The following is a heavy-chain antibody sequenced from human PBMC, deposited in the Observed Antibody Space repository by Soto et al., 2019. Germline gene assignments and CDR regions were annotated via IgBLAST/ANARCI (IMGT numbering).Heavy chain of an antibody. CDR3: ARKGESIAAPRGFDP. V-gene: IGHV4-30-4*01. CDR1: GGSISSGDYY. D-gene: IGHD6-6*01. Sequence: QVQLQESGPGLVKPSQTLSLTCTVSGGSISSGDYYWSWIRQPPGKGLEWIGYIYYSGSTYYNPSLKSRVTISVDTSKNQFSLNLSSVTAADTAVYYCARKGESIAAPRGFDPWGQGTLVTVSS. J-gene: IGHJ5*02. CDR2: IYYSGST.